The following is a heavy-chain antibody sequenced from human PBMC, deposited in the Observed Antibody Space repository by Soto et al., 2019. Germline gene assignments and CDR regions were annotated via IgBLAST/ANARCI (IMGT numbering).Heavy chain of an antibody. V-gene: IGHV3-7*01. CDR2: IKQDGSEK. CDR3: ARDNSQNYGTPTASSWFHP. CDR1: GFTFSSYW. Sequence: GGSLRLSCAASGFTFSSYWMSWVRQAPGKGLEWVANIKQDGSEKYYVDSVKGRFTISRDNAKNSLYLQMNSLRAEDTAVYYWARDNSQNYGTPTASSWFHPWGQGT. D-gene: IGHD1-7*01. J-gene: IGHJ5*02.